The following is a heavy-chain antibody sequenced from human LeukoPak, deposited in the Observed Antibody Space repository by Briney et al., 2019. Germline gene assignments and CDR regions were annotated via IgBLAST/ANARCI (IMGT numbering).Heavy chain of an antibody. CDR1: GYSIRNGYH. J-gene: IGHJ6*03. CDR2: IYQSGST. Sequence: PSETLSLTCSVSGYSIRNGYHWGWIRQPPGKGLEWIGSIYQSGSTYDNPSLKSRVTMSVDTSKNQFSLKLSSVTAADTAVYYCARHRGEYCSSTSCYAPSYYYYYMDVWGKGTTVTISS. CDR3: ARHRGEYCSSTSCYAPSYYYYYMDV. D-gene: IGHD2-2*01. V-gene: IGHV4-38-2*02.